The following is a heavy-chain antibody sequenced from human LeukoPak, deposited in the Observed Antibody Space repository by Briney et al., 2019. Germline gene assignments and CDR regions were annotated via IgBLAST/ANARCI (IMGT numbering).Heavy chain of an antibody. D-gene: IGHD2-2*01. CDR2: IYYSGST. Sequence: SETLSLTCTVSGGSISSNSYYWDWIRQPPGKGLEWIGTIYYSGSTSYNPSLKSRVTISVDTSKNQFSLKLSSVTAADTAVYYCARVFHPTSSQFYFDYWGQGTLVTVSS. J-gene: IGHJ4*02. CDR3: ARVFHPTSSQFYFDY. CDR1: GGSISSNSYY. V-gene: IGHV4-39*07.